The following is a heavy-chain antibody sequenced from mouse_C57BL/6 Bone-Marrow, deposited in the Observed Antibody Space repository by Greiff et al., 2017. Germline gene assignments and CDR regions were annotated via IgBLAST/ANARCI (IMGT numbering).Heavy chain of an antibody. D-gene: IGHD2-2*01. J-gene: IGHJ4*01. Sequence: EVKLMESGGGLVKPGGSLKLSCAASGFTFSSYAMSWVRQTPEKRLEWVATISDGGSYTYYPDNVKGRFTISRDNAKNNLYLQMSHLKSEDTAMYDCARGCYGYDPYAMDYWGEGTSVTVSS. V-gene: IGHV5-4*03. CDR2: ISDGGSYT. CDR1: GFTFSSYA. CDR3: ARGCYGYDPYAMDY.